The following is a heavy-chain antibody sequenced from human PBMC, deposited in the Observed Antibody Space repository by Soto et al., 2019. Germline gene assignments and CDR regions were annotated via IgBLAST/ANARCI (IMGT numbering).Heavy chain of an antibody. CDR1: GYTFTSYG. D-gene: IGHD2-15*01. Sequence: QVQLVQSGAEVKKPGASVKVSCKASGYTFTSYGIIWVRQASGQGLEWMGWISAYNGNTNYAQKLQGRVTMTTDTPTSTAYMELRSLRSDDTAVYYCAGNGTRRGRYYYGMDVRGQGTTVTVSS. CDR2: ISAYNGNT. J-gene: IGHJ6*02. CDR3: AGNGTRRGRYYYGMDV. V-gene: IGHV1-18*01.